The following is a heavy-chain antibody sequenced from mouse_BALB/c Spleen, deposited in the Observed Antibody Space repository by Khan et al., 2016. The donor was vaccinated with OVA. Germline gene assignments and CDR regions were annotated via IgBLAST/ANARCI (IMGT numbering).Heavy chain of an antibody. V-gene: IGHV3-2*02. D-gene: IGHD1-1*01. Sequence: EVKLEVSGPGLVKPSQSLSLTCTVTGYSITSDYAWNWIRQFPGNKLEWMGFISYSGNTNYNPFLKSRIFITRDTSKNQFFLQLNYVTTEDTATYYCARVYGGDFDYWGQGTTLTVSS. CDR1: GYSITSDYA. CDR3: ARVYGGDFDY. J-gene: IGHJ2*01. CDR2: ISYSGNT.